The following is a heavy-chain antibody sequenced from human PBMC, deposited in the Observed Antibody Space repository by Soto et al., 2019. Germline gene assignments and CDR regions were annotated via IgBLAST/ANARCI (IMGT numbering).Heavy chain of an antibody. J-gene: IGHJ6*03. V-gene: IGHV4-59*01. Sequence: SETLSLTCTVSGGSIISYYWSWIRQPPGKGLEWFGYIYYSGSTNYNPSLKSRVTISVDTSKNQFSLKLSSVTAADTAVYYCARVRITMVRGVPLDYYYYKDVWGKGTTVTVSS. CDR2: IYYSGST. CDR1: GGSIISYY. CDR3: ARVRITMVRGVPLDYYYYKDV. D-gene: IGHD3-10*01.